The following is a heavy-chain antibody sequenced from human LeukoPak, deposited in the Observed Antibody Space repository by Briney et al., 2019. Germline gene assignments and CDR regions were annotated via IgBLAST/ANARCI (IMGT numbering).Heavy chain of an antibody. J-gene: IGHJ4*02. CDR2: ISWNSGSI. CDR3: AKGYGSGSYYSPDY. V-gene: IGHV3-9*01. D-gene: IGHD3-10*01. CDR1: GFTFDDYA. Sequence: PGGSLRLSRAASGFTFDDYAMHWVRQAPGKGLEWVSGISWNSGSIGYADSVKGRFTISRDNAKNSLYLQMNSLRAEDTALYYCAKGYGSGSYYSPDYWGQGTLVTVSS.